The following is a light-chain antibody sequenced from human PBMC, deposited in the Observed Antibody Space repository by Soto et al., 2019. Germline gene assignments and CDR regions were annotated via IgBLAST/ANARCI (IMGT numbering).Light chain of an antibody. J-gene: IGKJ2*01. Sequence: EIVLTQSPGTLSLSPGERATLSCRASQSVSRGNLAWYQQKPGQAPRLLIYGASSRATGIPDRFIGSASGTDFTLTSNRLQPEDFAVYYCQQYGGSPRTFGEGTKLEIK. CDR2: GAS. V-gene: IGKV3-20*01. CDR1: QSVSRGN. CDR3: QQYGGSPRT.